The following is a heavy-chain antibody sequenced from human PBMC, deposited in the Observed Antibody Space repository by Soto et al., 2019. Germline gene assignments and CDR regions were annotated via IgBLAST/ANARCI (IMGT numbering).Heavy chain of an antibody. J-gene: IGHJ4*02. V-gene: IGHV3-30*18. Sequence: XGFLRLCFAAAGFSFSNNGMHWVRQAPGKGLEWVAIISYDGSKKYYADSVKGRFTISRDNSKNALYLQMNSLRVEDTAIYYCAKDRVESGLGEIDYWGQGTLVTVSS. CDR3: AKDRVESGLGEIDY. CDR1: GFSFSNNG. D-gene: IGHD3-16*01. CDR2: ISYDGSKK.